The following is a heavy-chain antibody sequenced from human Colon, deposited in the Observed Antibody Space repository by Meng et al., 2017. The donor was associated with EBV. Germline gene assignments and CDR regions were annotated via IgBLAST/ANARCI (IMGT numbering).Heavy chain of an antibody. J-gene: IGHJ4*02. CDR3: VISSHN. CDR2: IYYRGST. CDR1: GGSITSTSSY. D-gene: IGHD3-3*02. V-gene: IGHV4-39*07. Sequence: QLLLEESGPGLGKPSGPLSLTCTISGGSITSTSSYWGWVRQPPGKGLEWIGSIYYRGSTNYNPSLKSRISMSVDMSKNQFSLKVNSVTAADTAIYYCVISSHNWGQGTLVTVSS.